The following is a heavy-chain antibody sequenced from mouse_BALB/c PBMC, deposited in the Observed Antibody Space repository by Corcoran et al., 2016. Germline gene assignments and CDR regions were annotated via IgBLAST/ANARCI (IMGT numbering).Heavy chain of an antibody. CDR2: INTYTGEP. J-gene: IGHJ3*01. V-gene: IGHV9-1*02. Sequence: QIQLVQSGPELKKPGETVKISCKASGYTFTNYGMNWVKQAPGKGLKWMGWINTYTGEPTYADDFKGRFAFSLETSASTAYLQINNLKNEDMATYFCARRDNYPAWFAYCGQGTLVTVSA. D-gene: IGHD1-3*01. CDR3: ARRDNYPAWFAY. CDR1: GYTFTNYG.